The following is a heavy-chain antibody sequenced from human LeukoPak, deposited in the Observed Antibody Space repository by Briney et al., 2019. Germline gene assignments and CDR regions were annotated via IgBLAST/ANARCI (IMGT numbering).Heavy chain of an antibody. Sequence: PGGSLSLSCAASGFTFSNYWMSWVRQAPGKGLEWVSAISVSGGSTYYADSVKGRFTISRDNSKNTLYLQMNSLRAEDTAVYYCAKSTIFGEYYFDYWGQGTLVTVSS. CDR2: ISVSGGST. J-gene: IGHJ4*02. CDR1: GFTFSNYW. D-gene: IGHD3-3*01. V-gene: IGHV3-23*01. CDR3: AKSTIFGEYYFDY.